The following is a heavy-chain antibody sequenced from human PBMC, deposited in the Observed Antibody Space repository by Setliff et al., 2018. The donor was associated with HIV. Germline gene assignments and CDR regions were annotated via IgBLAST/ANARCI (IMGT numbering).Heavy chain of an antibody. CDR1: GDSINNYY. D-gene: IGHD6-6*01. CDR3: ARGLATSSRSSLVY. CDR2: IYHSGGT. J-gene: IGHJ4*01. V-gene: IGHV4-59*01. Sequence: ASETLSLTCTVSGDSINNYYWTWIRQPPGKGLEWIGYIYHSGGTRYNPSLESRVTISVDTSKNHFSLNLSSVTAADTAVYYCARGLATSSRSSLVYWGHGILVTVSS.